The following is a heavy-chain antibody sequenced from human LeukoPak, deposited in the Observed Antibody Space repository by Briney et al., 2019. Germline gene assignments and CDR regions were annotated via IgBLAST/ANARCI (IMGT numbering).Heavy chain of an antibody. CDR2: IYYSGST. Sequence: PSETLSLTCTVSGGSISSYYWSWIRQPPGKGLEWIGYIYYSGSTKYNPSLKSRVSISVDTSKNQFSLKLSSVTAADTAVYYCARGAGAGYNLQPFDYWGQGTLVTVSS. D-gene: IGHD5-24*01. CDR1: GGSISSYY. V-gene: IGHV4-59*08. CDR3: ARGAGAGYNLQPFDY. J-gene: IGHJ4*02.